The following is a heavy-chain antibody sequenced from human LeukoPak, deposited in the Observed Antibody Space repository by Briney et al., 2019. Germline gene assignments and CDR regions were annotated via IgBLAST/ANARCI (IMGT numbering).Heavy chain of an antibody. J-gene: IGHJ6*03. CDR3: GRDGDYDILTGGNYYYMDV. V-gene: IGHV3-21*01. CDR1: GFTFSSYS. CDR2: ISSSISYI. Sequence: PGGSLRLSCAASGFTFSSYSMNWVRQAPGKGLEWVSSISSSISYIYYADSVKGRFTISRDNAKNSLYLQMNSLRAEDRAVYYCGRDGDYDILTGGNYYYMDVWGKGTTVTVSS. D-gene: IGHD3-9*01.